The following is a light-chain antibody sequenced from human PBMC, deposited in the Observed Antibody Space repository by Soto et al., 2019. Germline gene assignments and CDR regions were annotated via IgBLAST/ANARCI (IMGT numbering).Light chain of an antibody. J-gene: IGKJ1*01. CDR1: RSVSDSL. CDR3: QHYGGSSWT. Sequence: EIVLTQSPDTLSLSLGERATLSCRADRSVSDSLLTWFQQKPGQAPRLLILGTSTRAPGSPERFCGSGSATDFILTISRLEQDDFAVYYCQHYGGSSWTFGQGTKVEIK. V-gene: IGKV3-20*01. CDR2: GTS.